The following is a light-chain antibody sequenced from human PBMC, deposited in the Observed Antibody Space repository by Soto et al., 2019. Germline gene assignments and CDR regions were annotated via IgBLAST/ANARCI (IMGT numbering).Light chain of an antibody. Sequence: QSVLTQPRSVSGSPGQSVTISFTGTNSDVGGYNYVSWYQQYPGKAPKLMISGVSERPSGVPDRFSGSKSGNTASLTISGLQAEDEADYYCCSYVDTDTWVFGGGTKVTV. CDR3: CSYVDTDTWV. J-gene: IGLJ3*02. CDR1: NSDVGGYNY. V-gene: IGLV2-11*01. CDR2: GVS.